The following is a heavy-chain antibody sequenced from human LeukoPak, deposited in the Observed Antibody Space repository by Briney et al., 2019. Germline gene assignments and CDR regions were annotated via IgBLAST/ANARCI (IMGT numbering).Heavy chain of an antibody. CDR2: IGTASDT. J-gene: IGHJ6*03. V-gene: IGHV3-13*01. Sequence: GGSLRLSCAASGFTFSSFDMHWVRQPTAQGLEGVSTIGTASDTYYPGSVEGRFTLSRDNDKNSLYLQMNSLTAGDTAVYYCARGPTRGKYYYMDVWGKGTTVTVSS. CDR3: ARGPTRGKYYYMDV. D-gene: IGHD1-1*01. CDR1: GFTFSSFD.